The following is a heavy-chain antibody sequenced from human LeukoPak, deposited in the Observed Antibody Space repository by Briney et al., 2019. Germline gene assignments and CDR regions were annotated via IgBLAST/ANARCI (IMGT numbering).Heavy chain of an antibody. J-gene: IGHJ4*02. CDR3: ARGSTSDWPLDH. V-gene: IGHV1-3*01. D-gene: IGHD2-2*01. CDR2: IDAGNGDT. CDR1: GYTFSDYA. Sequence: ASVKVSCKASGYTFSDYAMHWVRQAPGQRFGWMGWIDAGNGDTRYSQKFQGRVTITRDTSASTAYIGLRSLRSEDTAMYYCARGSTSDWPLDHWGQETLVTISS.